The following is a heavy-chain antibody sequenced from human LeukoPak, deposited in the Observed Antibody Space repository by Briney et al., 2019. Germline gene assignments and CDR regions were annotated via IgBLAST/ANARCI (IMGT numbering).Heavy chain of an antibody. CDR1: RFILSSYS. CDR2: ISESSSYI. J-gene: IGHJ4*02. Sequence: PGGSLRLSCAASRFILSSYSMNWVRQAPGKGLEWVSYISESSSYIYYADSVKGRFTISRDNSKNTLYLQMNSLRAEDTAVYYCAKTVTTYYFDYWGQGTLVTVSS. V-gene: IGHV3-23*05. D-gene: IGHD4-17*01. CDR3: AKTVTTYYFDY.